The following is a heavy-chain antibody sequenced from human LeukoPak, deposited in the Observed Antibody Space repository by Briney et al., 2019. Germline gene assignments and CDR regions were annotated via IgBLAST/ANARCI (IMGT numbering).Heavy chain of an antibody. J-gene: IGHJ4*02. V-gene: IGHV3-7*01. D-gene: IGHD3-10*01. CDR1: GFTFSNFW. CDR2: INEGGSEQ. CDR3: ASGGHVDY. Sequence: GGSLRLSCAASGFTFSNFWMTWVRQAPGKGPEWVANINEGGSEQNYVDSVKGRFTISRDNAKNSLSLQMNSLRAEDTAMYYCASGGHVDYCGQGTLVTVSS.